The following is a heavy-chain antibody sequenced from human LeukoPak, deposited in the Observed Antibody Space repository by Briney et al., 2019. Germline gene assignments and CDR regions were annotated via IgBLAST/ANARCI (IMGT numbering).Heavy chain of an antibody. V-gene: IGHV3-21*01. D-gene: IGHD2-8*01. J-gene: IGHJ5*02. Sequence: GGSLRLSCAASGFTFSSYSMNWVRQAPGKRLEWVSSISSSSTYIYYADSVKGRFTISRDNAKNSLYLQMNSLRAEDTAVYYCARASAVLMVYATWGQGTLVTVSS. CDR2: ISSSSTYI. CDR1: GFTFSSYS. CDR3: ARASAVLMVYAT.